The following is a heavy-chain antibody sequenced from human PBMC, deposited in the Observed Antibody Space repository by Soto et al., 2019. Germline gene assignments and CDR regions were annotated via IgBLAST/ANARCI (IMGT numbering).Heavy chain of an antibody. J-gene: IGHJ6*02. CDR2: ISHDGSNK. D-gene: IGHD6-13*01. CDR3: AKGREQQLMRIGMDV. Sequence: QVQLVESGGGVVQPGTSLRLSCVASGFTFSSYGMHWVRQAPGKGLEWVAAISHDGSNKYQADSVNGRFTISRDNPKNTLYLQINSLRSEDTAVYYCAKGREQQLMRIGMDVWGQGTTVTVSS. V-gene: IGHV3-30*18. CDR1: GFTFSSYG.